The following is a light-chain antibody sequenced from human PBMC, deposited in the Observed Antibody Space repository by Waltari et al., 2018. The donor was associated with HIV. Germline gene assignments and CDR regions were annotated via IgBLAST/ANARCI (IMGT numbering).Light chain of an antibody. CDR2: RDN. CDR1: NSNIGPNH. J-gene: IGLJ3*02. CDR3: AAWDDSLSGWV. V-gene: IGLV1-47*01. Sequence: QSVLTPPPSASGTPGQRVTISCSGNNSNIGPNHVYWYQQLPGKAPKLLIYRDNQRPSGVPDRFSGSKSVTSGSLAISGLRSEDEADYYCAAWDDSLSGWVFGGGTRLSVL.